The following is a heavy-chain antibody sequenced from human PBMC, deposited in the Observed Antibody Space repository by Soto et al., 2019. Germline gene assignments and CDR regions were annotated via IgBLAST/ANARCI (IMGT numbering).Heavy chain of an antibody. J-gene: IGHJ4*02. CDR1: GFTFINCA. V-gene: IGHV3-23*01. D-gene: IGHD6-19*01. CDR3: AKGNTSGWYFFDY. CDR2: ISGTGRST. Sequence: VQLWESGGGLVQPGGSLRLSCEASGFTFINCAMSWVRQAPGKGLEWVSGISGTGRSTFYADSVEGRFTISRDNSKNTVYLQMNSLRAEDTAVYYCAKGNTSGWYFFDYWGQGTLVTVSS.